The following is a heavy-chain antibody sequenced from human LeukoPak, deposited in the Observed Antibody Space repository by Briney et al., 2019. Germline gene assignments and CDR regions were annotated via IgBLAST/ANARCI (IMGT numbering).Heavy chain of an antibody. J-gene: IGHJ4*02. V-gene: IGHV3-23*01. CDR2: ISGSGGST. D-gene: IGHD1-26*01. Sequence: GGSLRLSCAASGFTFSSYAMSWVRQAPGKGLEWVSAISGSGGSTYYPDSVKGRFTISRDNSKYTLHLQMNSLRADDTAVYYCVKGINSGTYYYFDFWGQGTLVTVSS. CDR1: GFTFSSYA. CDR3: VKGINSGTYYYFDF.